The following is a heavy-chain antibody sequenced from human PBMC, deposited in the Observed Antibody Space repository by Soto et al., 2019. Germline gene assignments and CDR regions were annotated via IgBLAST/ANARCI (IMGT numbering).Heavy chain of an antibody. Sequence: GGSLRVSCAASGFTFSSYAMHWVRQAPGKGLEWVAVISYDGSNKYYADSVKGRFTISRDNSKNTLYLQMNSLRAEDTAVYYCARVVTPLYYYYYGMDVWGQGTTVTVSS. V-gene: IGHV3-30-3*01. CDR2: ISYDGSNK. D-gene: IGHD5-18*01. CDR1: GFTFSSYA. J-gene: IGHJ6*02. CDR3: ARVVTPLYYYYYGMDV.